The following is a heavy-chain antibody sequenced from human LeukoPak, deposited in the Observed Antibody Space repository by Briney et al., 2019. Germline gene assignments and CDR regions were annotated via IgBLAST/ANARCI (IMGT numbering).Heavy chain of an antibody. Sequence: ASVKVSCTASGYTFTGYYMHWVRQAPGQGLEWMGWINPNSGGTNYAQKFQGRVTMTRATSISTAYMELSRLRSDDTAVYYCAREEGFEICFGYWGQGTLVTVSS. J-gene: IGHJ4*02. V-gene: IGHV1-2*02. CDR2: INPNSGGT. D-gene: IGHD3-16*01. CDR3: AREEGFEICFGY. CDR1: GYTFTGYY.